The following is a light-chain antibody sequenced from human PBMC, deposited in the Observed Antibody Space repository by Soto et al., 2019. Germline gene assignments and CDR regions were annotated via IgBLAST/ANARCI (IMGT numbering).Light chain of an antibody. V-gene: IGKV3-15*01. Sequence: EIVMTQSPATLSVSPGERATLSCRASQSVSSNLAWYQQKPGQAPSLLIYGASTRATGTPARFSGSGPGTEFTLTISSLQSEDFAVYYCQQYIRWPLTFGGGTKV. J-gene: IGKJ4*01. CDR2: GAS. CDR3: QQYIRWPLT. CDR1: QSVSSN.